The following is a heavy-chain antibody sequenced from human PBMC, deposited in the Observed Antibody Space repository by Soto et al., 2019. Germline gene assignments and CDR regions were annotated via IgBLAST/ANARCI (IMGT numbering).Heavy chain of an antibody. D-gene: IGHD6-19*01. Sequence: ASVKVSCKASGYTFTSYGMRWVRQAPGQGLEWMGWISAYNGNTNYAQKLQGRVTMTTDTSTSTAYMELRSLRSDDTAVYYCARVGSSDLMGAFDIWGQGTMVTVS. CDR2: ISAYNGNT. V-gene: IGHV1-18*01. CDR3: ARVGSSDLMGAFDI. CDR1: GYTFTSYG. J-gene: IGHJ3*02.